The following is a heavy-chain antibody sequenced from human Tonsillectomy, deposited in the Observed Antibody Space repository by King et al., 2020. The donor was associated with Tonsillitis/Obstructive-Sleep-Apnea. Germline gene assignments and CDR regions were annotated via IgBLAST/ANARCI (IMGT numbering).Heavy chain of an antibody. D-gene: IGHD3-3*01. CDR3: ASSITIFGVVIPTNLDY. CDR1: GFTFSSYS. J-gene: IGHJ4*02. V-gene: IGHV3-21*01. Sequence: VQLVESGGGLVKPGGSLRLSCAASGFTFSSYSMNWVRQAPGKGLEWVSSISSSSSYIYYADSVKGRFTISRDNAKNSLYLQMNSLRAEDTAVYYCASSITIFGVVIPTNLDYWGQGTLVTVSS. CDR2: ISSSSSYI.